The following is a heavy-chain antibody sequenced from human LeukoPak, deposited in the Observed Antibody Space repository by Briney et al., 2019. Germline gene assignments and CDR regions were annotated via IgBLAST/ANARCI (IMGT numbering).Heavy chain of an antibody. D-gene: IGHD2-15*01. J-gene: IGHJ4*02. CDR2: INPNSGGT. CDR1: GYTFTGYY. V-gene: IGHV1-2*02. Sequence: ASVKVSSKASGYTFTGYYMHWVRQAPGQGLEWMGWINPNSGGTNYAQKFQGRVTMTRDTSISTAYMELSRLRSDDTAVYYCARDISLVVAATQVYWGQGTLVTVSS. CDR3: ARDISLVVAATQVY.